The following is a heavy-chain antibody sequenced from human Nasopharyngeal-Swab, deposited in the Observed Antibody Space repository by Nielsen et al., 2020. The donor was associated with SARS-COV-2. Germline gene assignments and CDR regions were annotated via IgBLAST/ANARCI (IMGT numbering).Heavy chain of an antibody. CDR2: INPNSGST. D-gene: IGHD4-23*01. CDR1: GYTFTGYY. J-gene: IGHJ4*02. Sequence: ASVKVSCKASGYTFTGYYMHWVRQAPGQGLEWMGWINPNSGSTNYAQKFQGWVTMTRDTSISTAYMELSRLRSDDTAVYYCARGRTSLHYGGNPELDYWGQGTLVTVSS. CDR3: ARGRTSLHYGGNPELDY. V-gene: IGHV1-2*04.